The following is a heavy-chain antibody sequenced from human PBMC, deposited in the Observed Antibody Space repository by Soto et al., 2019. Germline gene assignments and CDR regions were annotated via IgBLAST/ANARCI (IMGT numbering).Heavy chain of an antibody. CDR1: GDTDTNYV. CDR2: IFPKFGTT. J-gene: IGHJ6*02. CDR3: EAEMTFGKLSVV. D-gene: IGHD3-16*02. V-gene: IGHV1-69*01. Sequence: QVQLVQSGAEVKKPGSSVKVSCKASGDTDTNYVISWVRQAPGQGLEWMGGIFPKFGTTYSAQKLQDRLTITADESTSTVYMQLSSLRIDYTAVYYCEAEMTFGKLSVVWGQGTTVTVSS.